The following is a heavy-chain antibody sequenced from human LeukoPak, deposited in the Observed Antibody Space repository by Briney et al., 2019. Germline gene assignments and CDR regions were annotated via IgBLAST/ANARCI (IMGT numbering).Heavy chain of an antibody. V-gene: IGHV1-18*04. D-gene: IGHD3-22*01. CDR1: GYTFTSNY. J-gene: IGHJ6*02. Sequence: ASVKVSCKASGYTFTSNYIHWVRQAPGQGLEWMGWISAYNGNTNYAQKLQGRVTMTTDTSTSTAYMELRSLRSDDTAVYYCARDQTYYYDSSGYYSDYYYGMDVWGQGTTVTVSS. CDR2: ISAYNGNT. CDR3: ARDQTYYYDSSGYYSDYYYGMDV.